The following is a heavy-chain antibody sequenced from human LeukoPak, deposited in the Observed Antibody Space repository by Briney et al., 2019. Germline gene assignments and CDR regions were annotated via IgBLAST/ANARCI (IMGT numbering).Heavy chain of an antibody. V-gene: IGHV4-34*01. Sequence: PSETLSLTCAVYGGSFSGYYWGWIRQPPGKGLEWIGSIYYSGSTYYNPSLKSRVTISVDTSKNQFYLKLSSVTAADTAVYYCGRAVGSFDWLPLFDYWGRGTLVTVSS. CDR1: GGSFSGYY. J-gene: IGHJ4*02. CDR3: GRAVGSFDWLPLFDY. D-gene: IGHD3-9*01. CDR2: IYYSGST.